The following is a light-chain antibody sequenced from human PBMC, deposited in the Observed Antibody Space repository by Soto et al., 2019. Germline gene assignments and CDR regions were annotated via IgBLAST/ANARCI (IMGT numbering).Light chain of an antibody. CDR1: QSVSSN. Sequence: EIVMTQSPATLSVSPGERATLSCRASQSVSSNLAWYQQKPGQAPRLLVYGASTRATGVPARFSGSGSGTEFTLTISSLQSEDFAVYYCQQCNSWPRTFGQGTKVDIK. CDR3: QQCNSWPRT. CDR2: GAS. V-gene: IGKV3-15*01. J-gene: IGKJ1*01.